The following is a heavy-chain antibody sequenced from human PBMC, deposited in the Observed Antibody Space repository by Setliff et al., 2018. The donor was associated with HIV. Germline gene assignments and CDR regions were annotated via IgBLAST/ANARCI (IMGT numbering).Heavy chain of an antibody. Sequence: SETLSLTCAVSGYSISSGYYWGWIRQPPGNGLEWIGSIYHTGSTYYKPSLKSRVTISVDTSKNQFSLRLNSVTAADTAVYYCASDISPDDGYNRLHYFDYWGQGTLVTVSS. CDR2: IYHTGST. V-gene: IGHV4-38-2*01. J-gene: IGHJ4*02. CDR1: GYSISSGYY. CDR3: ASDISPDDGYNRLHYFDY. D-gene: IGHD5-12*01.